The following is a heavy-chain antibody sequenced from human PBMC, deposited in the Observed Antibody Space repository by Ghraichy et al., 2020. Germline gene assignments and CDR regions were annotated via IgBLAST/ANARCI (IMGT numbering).Heavy chain of an antibody. Sequence: GSLRLSCKASAFSFSSFAMTWVRQAPGKGLEWVSTISGSGGSTYYADSVKGRFTVSRDNSKNTLYLQMNSLRAEDTAVYYCAETIFGAYYFDYWGQGTLVTVSS. CDR1: AFSFSSFA. CDR2: ISGSGGST. J-gene: IGHJ4*02. D-gene: IGHD3-3*01. CDR3: AETIFGAYYFDY. V-gene: IGHV3-23*01.